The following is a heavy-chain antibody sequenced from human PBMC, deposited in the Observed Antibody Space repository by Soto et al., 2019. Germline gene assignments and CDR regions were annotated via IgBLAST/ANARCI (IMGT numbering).Heavy chain of an antibody. CDR1: GDSVSSNSAA. CDR2: TYYRSKWYN. Sequence: PSQTLSLTCAISGDSVSSNSAAWNWIRQSPSRGLEWLGRTYYRSKWYNDYAVSVKSRITINPDTSKNQFSLQLNSVTPEDTAVYYCARVATTVTSRHYYYMDVWGKGTTVTVSS. V-gene: IGHV6-1*01. D-gene: IGHD4-17*01. J-gene: IGHJ6*03. CDR3: ARVATTVTSRHYYYMDV.